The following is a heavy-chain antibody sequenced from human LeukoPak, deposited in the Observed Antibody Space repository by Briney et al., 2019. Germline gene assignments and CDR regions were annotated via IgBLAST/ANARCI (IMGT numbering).Heavy chain of an antibody. CDR1: GGSFSGYY. CDR3: ASFEAAAGRFDY. J-gene: IGHJ4*02. CDR2: INHSGST. V-gene: IGHV4-34*01. D-gene: IGHD6-13*01. Sequence: SETLSLTCAVYGGSFSGYYWSWIRQPPGKGLEWIGEINHSGSTNYNPSLKSRVTISVDTSKNQFSLKLSSVTAADTAVYYCASFEAAAGRFDYWGQGTLVTVSS.